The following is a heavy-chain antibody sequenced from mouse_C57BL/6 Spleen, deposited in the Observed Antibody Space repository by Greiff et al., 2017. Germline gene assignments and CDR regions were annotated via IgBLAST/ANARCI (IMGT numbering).Heavy chain of an antibody. CDR3: ARKTPYYAMDY. V-gene: IGHV2-2*01. CDR1: GFSLTSYG. Sequence: VKLVESGPGLVQPSQSLSITCTVSGFSLTSYGVHWVRQSPGKGLEWLGVIWSGGSTDYNAAFISRLSISKDNSKSQVFFKMNSLQADDTAIYYFARKTPYYAMDYWGQGTSVTVSA. J-gene: IGHJ4*01. CDR2: IWSGGST.